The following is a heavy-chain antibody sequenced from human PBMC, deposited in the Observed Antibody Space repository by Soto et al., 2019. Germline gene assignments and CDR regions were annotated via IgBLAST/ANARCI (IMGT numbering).Heavy chain of an antibody. CDR1: GFTFSSYA. Sequence: GGSLRLSCAASGFTFSSYAMSWVRQAPGKGLEWVSAISGSGGSTYYADSVKGRFTISRDNSKNTLYLQMNSLRAEDTAVYYCAKGPRWQWLLYPYFDYWGQGTLVTVSS. CDR2: ISGSGGST. D-gene: IGHD6-19*01. J-gene: IGHJ4*02. V-gene: IGHV3-23*01. CDR3: AKGPRWQWLLYPYFDY.